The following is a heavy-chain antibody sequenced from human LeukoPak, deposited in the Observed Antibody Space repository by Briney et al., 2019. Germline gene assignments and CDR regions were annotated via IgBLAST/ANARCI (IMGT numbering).Heavy chain of an antibody. CDR2: LDPNTGGT. V-gene: IGHV1-2*02. CDR1: EYTFTSYH. Sequence: ASVKVSCKASEYTFTSYHIHWVRQAPGQGLEWMGWLDPNTGGTESAQKFQVRLTMTRDTSISTAYMELSSLRSEDTAVYYCARVAICGGDCYFVTDWFDSWGQGTLVTVSS. J-gene: IGHJ5*01. D-gene: IGHD2-21*02. CDR3: ARVAICGGDCYFVTDWFDS.